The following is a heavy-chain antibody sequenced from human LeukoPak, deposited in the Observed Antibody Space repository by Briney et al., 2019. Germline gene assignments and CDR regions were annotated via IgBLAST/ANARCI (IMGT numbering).Heavy chain of an antibody. Sequence: GGSLRLSCAASGFTVSSNYMSWVRQAPGKGLEWVANIKQDGSEKYYVDSVKGRFTISRDNAKNSLYLQMNSLRAEDTAVYYCARDLTGGYYYYGMDVWGQGTTVTVSS. CDR3: ARDLTGGYYYYGMDV. J-gene: IGHJ6*02. CDR2: IKQDGSEK. CDR1: GFTVSSNY. V-gene: IGHV3-7*01. D-gene: IGHD2-15*01.